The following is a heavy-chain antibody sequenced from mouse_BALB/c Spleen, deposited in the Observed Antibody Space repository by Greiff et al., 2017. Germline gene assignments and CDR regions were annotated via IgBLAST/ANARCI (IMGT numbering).Heavy chain of an antibody. Sequence: DVQLQESGPGLVKPSQSLSLTCTVTGYSITSDYAWNWIRQFPGNKLEWMGYISYSGSTSYNPSLKSRISITRDTSKNQFFLQLNSVTTEDTATYYCARDYGLAWFAYWGQGTLVTVSA. J-gene: IGHJ3*01. D-gene: IGHD1-2*01. V-gene: IGHV3-2*02. CDR2: ISYSGST. CDR3: ARDYGLAWFAY. CDR1: GYSITSDYA.